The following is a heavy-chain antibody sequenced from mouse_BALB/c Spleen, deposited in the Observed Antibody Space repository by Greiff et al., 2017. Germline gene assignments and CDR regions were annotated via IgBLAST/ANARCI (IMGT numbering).Heavy chain of an antibody. CDR2: ISSGSSTI. V-gene: IGHV5-17*02. CDR1: GFTFSSFG. CDR3: ATGPYYYGYGYYAMDY. Sequence: EVQLVDSGGGLVQPGGSRKLSCAASGFTFSSFGMHWVRQAPEKGLEWVAYISSGSSTIYYADTVKGRFTISRDNPKNTLFLQMTSLRSEDTAMYYCATGPYYYGYGYYAMDYWGQGTSVTVSS. J-gene: IGHJ4*01. D-gene: IGHD1-2*01.